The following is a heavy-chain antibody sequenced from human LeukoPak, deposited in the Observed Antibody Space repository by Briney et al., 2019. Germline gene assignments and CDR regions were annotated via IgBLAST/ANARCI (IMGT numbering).Heavy chain of an antibody. D-gene: IGHD3-22*01. CDR3: ATDLGPTYYYDSSGYNFDY. Sequence: ASVKVSCKVSGYTLTELSMHWVRQAPGKGLEWMGGFGPEDGETIYAQKFQGRVTMTEDTSTDTAYMELSSLRSEDTAVYYCATDLGPTYYYDSSGYNFDYWGQGTLVTVSS. V-gene: IGHV1-24*01. CDR1: GYTLTELS. CDR2: FGPEDGET. J-gene: IGHJ4*02.